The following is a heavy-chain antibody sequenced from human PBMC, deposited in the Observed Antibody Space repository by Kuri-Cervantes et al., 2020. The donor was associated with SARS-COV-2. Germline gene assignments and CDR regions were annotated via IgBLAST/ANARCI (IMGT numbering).Heavy chain of an antibody. CDR3: STAPTSRGYYYAPFYFYY. CDR1: GYTLTELS. D-gene: IGHD3-22*01. CDR2: FDPEDGET. J-gene: IGHJ4*02. V-gene: IGHV1-24*01. Sequence: ASVKVSCKVSGYTLTELSMHWVRQAPGKGLEWMGGFDPEDGETSYAQKFQGRVTMTEDTSTDKAYMELSSLRSEDTAVYYCSTAPTSRGYYYAPFYFYYWGQGTLVTVSS.